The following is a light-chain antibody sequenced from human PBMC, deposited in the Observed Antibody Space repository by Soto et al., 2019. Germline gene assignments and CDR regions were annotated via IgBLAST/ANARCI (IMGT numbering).Light chain of an antibody. CDR1: QGISSY. J-gene: IGKJ2*01. V-gene: IGKV1-8*01. CDR3: QQYYSYSYT. Sequence: AIRMTQSPSSLSASTGDRVTITCRASQGISSYLAWYQQKPGKAPKLLIYAASTLQSGVPSRFSGSGSGTDVTLTISCLQSEDFATYYCQQYYSYSYTFGQGTKLEIK. CDR2: AAS.